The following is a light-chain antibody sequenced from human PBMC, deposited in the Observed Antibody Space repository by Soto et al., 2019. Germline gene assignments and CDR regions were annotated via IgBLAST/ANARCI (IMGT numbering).Light chain of an antibody. CDR3: SSYISSSTYV. V-gene: IGLV2-14*01. J-gene: IGLJ1*01. Sequence: QSALTQPASVSGSPGQSITISCTGTSSDIGRYNYVSWYQQYPGKAPKFMIYDVSNRPSGVSNRFSGSKSGNTASLTTSGLQAEDEADYYCSSYISSSTYVFGTGTKVTVL. CDR2: DVS. CDR1: SSDIGRYNY.